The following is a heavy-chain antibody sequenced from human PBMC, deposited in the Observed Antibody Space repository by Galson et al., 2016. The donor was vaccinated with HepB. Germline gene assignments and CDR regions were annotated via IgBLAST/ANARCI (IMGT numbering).Heavy chain of an antibody. CDR1: GGTFSTYA. D-gene: IGHD3-10*01. J-gene: IGHJ6*02. V-gene: IGHV1-69*06. CDR3: ARGLQGSASYYNPSYYFYGMDG. Sequence: SVKVSCKASGGTFSTYAITWVRQAPGQGLEWMGGLIPMFATPNYAERFQGRVTITADTSTTTTYMEMSSPRSEDTAIYYCARGLQGSASYYNPSYYFYGMDGWGQGTTVTVSS. CDR2: LIPMFATP.